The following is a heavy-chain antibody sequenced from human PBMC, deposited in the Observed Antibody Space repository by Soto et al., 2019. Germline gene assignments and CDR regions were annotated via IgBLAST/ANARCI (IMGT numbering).Heavy chain of an antibody. CDR2: IYYTGTT. J-gene: IGHJ4*02. CDR1: GGSINTGGYY. Sequence: QMLLQESGPGLVKPSQTLSLTCSVSGGSINTGGYYWSWIRQHPGKGLEWIGYIYYTGTTNYNPSRKSQVLMSLDTPENHFSLELGAVTAADTAVYYFASYYGGERLLDHWGQGTPVTVSS. V-gene: IGHV4-31*01. CDR3: ASYYGGERLLDH. D-gene: IGHD4-17*01.